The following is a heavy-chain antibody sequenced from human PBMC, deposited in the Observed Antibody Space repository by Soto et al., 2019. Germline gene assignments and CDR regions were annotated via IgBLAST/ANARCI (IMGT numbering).Heavy chain of an antibody. V-gene: IGHV3-30-3*01. J-gene: IGHJ4*02. CDR1: GFTFSGYA. D-gene: IGHD2-21*01. Sequence: SLRLSCAASGFTFSGYAMHWVRQAPGKGLEWVAVISYDGSNKYYADSVKGRFTISRDNSKNTLYLQMNSLRAEDTAVYYCARSYSLAPFDYWGQGTLVTVSS. CDR3: ARSYSLAPFDY. CDR2: ISYDGSNK.